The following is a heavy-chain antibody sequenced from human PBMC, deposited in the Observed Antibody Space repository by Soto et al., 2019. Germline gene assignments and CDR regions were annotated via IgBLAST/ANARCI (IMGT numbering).Heavy chain of an antibody. J-gene: IGHJ4*02. CDR1: GFTVSSNY. CDR3: AREIITGSLDY. Sequence: ESGGGLVQPGGSLRLSCAASGFTVSSNYMSWVRQAPGKGLEWVSVIYSGGSTYYADSVKGRFTISRDNSKNTLYLQMNSLRAEDTAVYYCAREIITGSLDYWGQGTLVTVSS. V-gene: IGHV3-66*01. D-gene: IGHD1-20*01. CDR2: IYSGGST.